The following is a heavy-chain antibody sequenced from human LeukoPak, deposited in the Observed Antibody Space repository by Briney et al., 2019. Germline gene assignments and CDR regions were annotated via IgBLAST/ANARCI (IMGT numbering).Heavy chain of an antibody. CDR1: RFTVSSNY. J-gene: IGHJ4*02. CDR3: ARGGYYDFWSGYSGDY. Sequence: GGSLRLSCAASRFTVSSNYMSWVRQAPGKGLEWVSVIYSGGSTYYADSVKGRFTISRDNSKNTLYLQMNSLRAEDTAVYYCARGGYYDFWSGYSGDYWGQGTLVTVSS. V-gene: IGHV3-53*01. CDR2: IYSGGST. D-gene: IGHD3-3*01.